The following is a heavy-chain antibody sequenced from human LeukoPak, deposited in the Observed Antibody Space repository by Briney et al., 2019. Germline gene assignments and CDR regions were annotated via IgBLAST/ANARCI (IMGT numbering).Heavy chain of an antibody. V-gene: IGHV4-34*01. CDR1: GGSFSGYY. Sequence: SETLSLTCAVYGGSFSGYYWSWIRQPPGKGLEWIGEINHSGSTNYNPSLKSRVTISVDTSKNQFSLKLSSVTAADTAVYYCAREPAYCGGDCYSVFDPWGQGTLVTVSS. J-gene: IGHJ5*02. CDR3: AREPAYCGGDCYSVFDP. CDR2: INHSGST. D-gene: IGHD2-21*02.